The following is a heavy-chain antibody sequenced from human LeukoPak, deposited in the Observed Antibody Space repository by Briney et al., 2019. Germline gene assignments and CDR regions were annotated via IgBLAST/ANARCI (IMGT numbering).Heavy chain of an antibody. J-gene: IGHJ4*02. CDR2: ISGSGGRI. CDR1: GFTFSSYT. D-gene: IGHD3-10*01. CDR3: APGGPGYYFDY. Sequence: GGSLRLSCAASGFTFSSYTMSWVRQAPEKGLEWVSAISGSGGRIYYADSVKGRFTISRDNSKNTLYRQMYSLRAEDTAVYYCAPGGPGYYFDYWGQGTLVTVSS. V-gene: IGHV3-23*01.